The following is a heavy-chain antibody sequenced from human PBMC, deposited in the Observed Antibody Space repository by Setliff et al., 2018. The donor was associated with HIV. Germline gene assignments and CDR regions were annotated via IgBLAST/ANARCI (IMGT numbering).Heavy chain of an antibody. CDR1: GGSISSSSYY. J-gene: IGHJ6*04. CDR3: AQLTPRTHYYYGMDV. Sequence: PSETLSLTCTVSGGSISSSSYYWGWLRQPPEKGLEWIGSIYYSGSTYYNPSRKSRVTISVDTSKNQFSLNLTSVTAADTAVYYWAQLTPRTHYYYGMDVWGKGTTVTVSS. CDR2: IYYSGST. V-gene: IGHV4-39*07.